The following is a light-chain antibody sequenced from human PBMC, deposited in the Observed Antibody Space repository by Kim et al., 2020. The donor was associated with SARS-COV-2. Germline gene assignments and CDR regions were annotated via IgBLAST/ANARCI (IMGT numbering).Light chain of an antibody. V-gene: IGLV1-40*01. CDR3: QSYDYSLGGLV. J-gene: IGLJ2*01. CDR2: LTT. CDR1: GAGHD. Sequence: SGAPGQRVPISCTGAGHDVHWYQLLPGTDPKHLIFLTTKRPSGVPDRFSGSKSGTSASLAISGLQAEDEADYYCQSYDYSLGGLVFGGGTQLTVL.